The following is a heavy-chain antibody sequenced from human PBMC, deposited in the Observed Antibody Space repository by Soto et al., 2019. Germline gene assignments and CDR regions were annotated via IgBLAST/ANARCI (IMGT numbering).Heavy chain of an antibody. Sequence: VQLLESGGGLVQPGGSLRLSCAASGFTFSNFAMSWVRQAPRKGLEWVSSISGSSGSTYYADSVKGRFTISRDNSENTLYLQMNSLRAEDTAVYYCAVRDGIAVARGMDVWGQGTTVTVSS. CDR1: GFTFSNFA. V-gene: IGHV3-23*01. J-gene: IGHJ6*02. CDR3: AVRDGIAVARGMDV. D-gene: IGHD6-19*01. CDR2: ISGSSGST.